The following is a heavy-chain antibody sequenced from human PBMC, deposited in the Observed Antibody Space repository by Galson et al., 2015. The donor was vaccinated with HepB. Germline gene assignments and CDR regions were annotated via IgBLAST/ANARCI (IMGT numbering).Heavy chain of an antibody. J-gene: IGHJ4*02. CDR3: ARVHYDFWSGRTFDY. CDR1: GYTFTSYG. CDR2: ISAYNGNT. D-gene: IGHD3-3*01. Sequence: SVKVSCKASGYTFTSYGISWVRQAPGQGLEWMGWISAYNGNTNYAQKLQGRVTMTTDTSTSTAYMELRSLRSDDTAVYYCARVHYDFWSGRTFDYWGQGTLVTVSS. V-gene: IGHV1-18*01.